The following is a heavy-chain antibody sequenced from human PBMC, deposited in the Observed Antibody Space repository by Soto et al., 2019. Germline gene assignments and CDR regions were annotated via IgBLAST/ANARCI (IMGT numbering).Heavy chain of an antibody. CDR3: VAELDFGKLSVV. CDR1: GDTFKNSV. J-gene: IGHJ6*02. Sequence: QVQLVQSGVEVKKPGSSVRVSCTASGDTFKNSVISWVRQAPGQGLEWMGGTIPLFGTTDYAQKFQGRLTITTDESTTTAYMEVSRLTSEDTAVYYCVAELDFGKLSVVWGQGTTVIVSS. V-gene: IGHV1-69*01. D-gene: IGHD3-10*01. CDR2: TIPLFGTT.